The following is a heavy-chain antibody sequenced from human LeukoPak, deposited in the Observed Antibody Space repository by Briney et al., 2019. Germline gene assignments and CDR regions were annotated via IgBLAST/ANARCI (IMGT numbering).Heavy chain of an antibody. D-gene: IGHD5-24*01. Sequence: ASVKVSCKASGGTFSSYAISWVRQAPGQGLEWMGGIIPIFGTANYAQKFQGRVTITADKSTSTAYMELSSLRSEDTAVYYCAKDLGWLQFHPYWGQGTLVTVSS. CDR1: GGTFSSYA. CDR3: AKDLGWLQFHPY. CDR2: IIPIFGTA. V-gene: IGHV1-69*06. J-gene: IGHJ4*02.